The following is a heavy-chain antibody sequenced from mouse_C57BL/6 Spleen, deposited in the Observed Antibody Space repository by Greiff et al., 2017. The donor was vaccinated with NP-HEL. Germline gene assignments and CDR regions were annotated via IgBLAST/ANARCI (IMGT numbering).Heavy chain of an antibody. CDR2: ISYDGSN. D-gene: IGHD2-3*01. CDR1: GYSITSGYY. CDR3: ARDDGYYGD. V-gene: IGHV3-6*01. Sequence: EVKLQESGPGLVKPSQSLSLTCSVTGYSITSGYYWNWIRQFPGNKLEWMGYISYDGSNNYNPSLKNRISITRDTSKNQFFLKLNSVTTEDTATYYWARDDGYYGDWGQGPTLTVAS. J-gene: IGHJ2*01.